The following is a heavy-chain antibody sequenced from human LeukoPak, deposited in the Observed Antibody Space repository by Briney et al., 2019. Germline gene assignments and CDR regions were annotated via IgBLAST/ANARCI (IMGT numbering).Heavy chain of an antibody. Sequence: ASVKVSCKASGGTFSSYAISWVRQAPGQGLEWMGRIIPILGIANYAQKFQGRVTITADKSTSTAYMELSSLRSEDTAVYYCARDYFGIAVAGYYFDYWGQGTLVTVSS. D-gene: IGHD6-19*01. V-gene: IGHV1-69*04. CDR3: ARDYFGIAVAGYYFDY. CDR2: IIPILGIA. CDR1: GGTFSSYA. J-gene: IGHJ4*02.